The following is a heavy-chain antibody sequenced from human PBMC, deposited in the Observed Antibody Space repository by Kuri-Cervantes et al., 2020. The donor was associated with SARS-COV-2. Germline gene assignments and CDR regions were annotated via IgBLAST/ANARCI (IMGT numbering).Heavy chain of an antibody. CDR3: TRPTSCSSTSCYKNY. V-gene: IGHV3-73*01. J-gene: IGHJ4*03. CDR1: GFTFSGSA. D-gene: IGHD2-2*02. Sequence: GESLKISCAASGFTFSGSAMHWVRQASGKGLEWVGRIRSKANSYATAYAASVKGRFTISRDDSKNTAYLQMNSLKTEDTAVYYCTRPTSCSSTSCYKNYWGRGPLAPFP. CDR2: IRSKANSYAT.